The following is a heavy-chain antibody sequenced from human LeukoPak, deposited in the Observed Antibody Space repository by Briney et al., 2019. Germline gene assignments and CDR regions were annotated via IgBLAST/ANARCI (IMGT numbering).Heavy chain of an antibody. CDR2: ISGSGGST. J-gene: IGHJ4*02. D-gene: IGHD2-2*01. Sequence: GGSLRLSCAASGFTFSSYAMSWVRQAPGKGLEWVSAISGSGGSTYYADSVKGRFTISRDNSKNTLYLQMNSLRAEDTAVYYCAKGIVVVPAARVYYFDYWGQGTLVTVSP. CDR3: AKGIVVVPAARVYYFDY. CDR1: GFTFSSYA. V-gene: IGHV3-23*01.